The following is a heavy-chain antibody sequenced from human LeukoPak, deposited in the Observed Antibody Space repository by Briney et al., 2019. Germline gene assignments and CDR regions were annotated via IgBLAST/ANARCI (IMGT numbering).Heavy chain of an antibody. CDR3: ARDFTGRYTIDY. CDR2: ISYHGINK. V-gene: IGHV3-30-3*01. J-gene: IGHJ4*02. D-gene: IGHD3-9*01. CDR1: GFTFNDYN. Sequence: GRSLRLSCAASGFTFNDYNMHWVRQAPGKGLEWVAFISYHGINKNDADSVKGRYTISRDNSENTVYLQINSLRPEDTAIYYCARDFTGRYTIDYWGQGTLVTVSS.